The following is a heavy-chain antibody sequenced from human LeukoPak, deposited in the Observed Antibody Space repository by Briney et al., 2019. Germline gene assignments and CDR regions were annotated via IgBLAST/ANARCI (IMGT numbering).Heavy chain of an antibody. D-gene: IGHD2-15*01. CDR3: ARDMVVVAATRFNWFDP. CDR1: GYPYTSYY. Sequence: ASVKVSCKASGYPYTSYYMHWVRQAPGQGLEWMGIINPSGGSTSYAQKFQGRVTMTRDTSTSTVYMELSSLRSEDTAVYYCARDMVVVAATRFNWFDPWGQGTLVTVSS. V-gene: IGHV1-46*01. CDR2: INPSGGST. J-gene: IGHJ5*02.